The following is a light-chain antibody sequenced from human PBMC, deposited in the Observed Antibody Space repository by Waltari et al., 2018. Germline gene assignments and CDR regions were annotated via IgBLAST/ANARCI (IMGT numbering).Light chain of an antibody. CDR1: RSDVCRYNY. Sequence: QSTLTQPRSVSGSPVQSVTISSTGTRSDVCRYNYVSCYQQHPGKAPKFIIYDVSERPSGVPDRFSGSKSGNTASLTISGIQADDEADYYCCSFGGGYPVVFGGGTTLTVL. CDR2: DVS. CDR3: CSFGGGYPVV. V-gene: IGLV2-11*01. J-gene: IGLJ2*01.